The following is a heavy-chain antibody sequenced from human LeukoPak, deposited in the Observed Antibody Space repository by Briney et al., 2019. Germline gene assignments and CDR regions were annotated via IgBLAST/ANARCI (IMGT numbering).Heavy chain of an antibody. CDR3: TRALSSDNWFASH. J-gene: IGHJ4*02. V-gene: IGHV3-21*01. Sequence: GGSLRASCAASGFTFSSYSMNWVRQAPGKGLEWVSSINSNIRSTYYADSVKGRFTISRDNARNSLHLQMDSLRAEDTAVYYCTRALSSDNWFASHWGQGTLVTVSS. CDR1: GFTFSSYS. D-gene: IGHD1-1*01. CDR2: INSNIRST.